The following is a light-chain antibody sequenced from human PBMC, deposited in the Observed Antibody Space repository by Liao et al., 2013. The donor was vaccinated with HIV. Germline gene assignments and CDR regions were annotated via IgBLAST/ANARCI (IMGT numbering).Light chain of an antibody. J-gene: IGLJ2*01. Sequence: SYELTQPPSVSVSPGQTARITCSGDALPKQYAYWYQQKPGQAPVLVIYSDSDRPSGIPERFSGSNSGNTATLTISRVEAGDEADYYCQVWDSSSDVVFGGGTKLTVL. CDR2: SDS. V-gene: IGLV3-21*02. CDR1: ALPKQY. CDR3: QVWDSSSDVV.